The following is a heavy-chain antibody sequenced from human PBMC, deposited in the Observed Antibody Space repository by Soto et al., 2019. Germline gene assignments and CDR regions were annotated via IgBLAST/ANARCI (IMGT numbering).Heavy chain of an antibody. D-gene: IGHD2-15*01. J-gene: IGHJ5*02. CDR2: IYWDDDK. Sequence: QITLKESGPTLVKPTQTLTLTCTFSGFSLSTSGVGVGWIRQPPGKALEWLALIYWDDDKRYSPSLKSRLTITKDTSKXXVXLXXTNMDPVDTATYYCAHRIPTYDIRQYGGNGGWFDPWGQGTLVTVSS. CDR3: AHRIPTYDIRQYGGNGGWFDP. V-gene: IGHV2-5*02. CDR1: GFSLSTSGVG.